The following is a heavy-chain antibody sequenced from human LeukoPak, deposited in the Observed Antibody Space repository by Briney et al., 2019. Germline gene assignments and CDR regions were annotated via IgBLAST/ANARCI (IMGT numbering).Heavy chain of an antibody. Sequence: PSETLSLTCAVYGGSFSGYYWSWIRQPPGKGLEWIGEINHSGSTNYNPSLKSRVTISVDTSKNQFSLKLSSVTAADTAVYYCARGSFVVVVAATQLYWYFDLWGRGTPVTVSS. D-gene: IGHD2-15*01. J-gene: IGHJ2*01. CDR1: GGSFSGYY. V-gene: IGHV4-34*01. CDR3: ARGSFVVVVAATQLYWYFDL. CDR2: INHSGST.